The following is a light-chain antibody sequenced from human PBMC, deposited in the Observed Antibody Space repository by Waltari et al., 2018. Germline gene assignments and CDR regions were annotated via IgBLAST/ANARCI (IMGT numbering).Light chain of an antibody. J-gene: IGLJ2*01. CDR2: DNN. CDR1: SSDLETIY. CDR3: GTWDSSLSAGV. Sequence: QSVFTQPPSVSAAPGQKVTISFSGSSSDLETIYVSWYQQLPGTAPKLLIYDNNKRPSGIPDRFSGSKSGTSATLGITGLQTGDEADYYCGTWDSSLSAGVFGGGTKLTVL. V-gene: IGLV1-51*01.